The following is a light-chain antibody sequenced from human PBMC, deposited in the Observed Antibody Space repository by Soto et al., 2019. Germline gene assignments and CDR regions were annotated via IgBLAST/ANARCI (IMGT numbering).Light chain of an antibody. CDR3: HQSYGTPPT. J-gene: IGKJ2*01. CDR2: ATS. V-gene: IGKV1-39*01. Sequence: DIQMTQSPSSLSASVGDRVTITCRASQSISTYLNWYQQKPGKAPKLLIYATSRLQSGVPSRFSGSGSGRDFTLTISSLQPEDFASYYCHQSYGTPPTFGQGTKLEIK. CDR1: QSISTY.